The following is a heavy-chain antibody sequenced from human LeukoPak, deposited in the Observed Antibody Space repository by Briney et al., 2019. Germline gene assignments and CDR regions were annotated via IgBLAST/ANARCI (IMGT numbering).Heavy chain of an antibody. CDR2: IKHDGSDY. V-gene: IGHV3-7*01. J-gene: IGHJ4*02. Sequence: GGSLRLSCAASGFTLRSYTMNWVRQAPGKGLEWVANIKHDGSDYSYVASVKGRFTISRDNAKNSLYLQMNSLRVDDTAVYYCAREWSYYGSGTYRLFYWGQGTLVTVSS. D-gene: IGHD3-10*01. CDR1: GFTLRSYT. CDR3: AREWSYYGSGTYRLFY.